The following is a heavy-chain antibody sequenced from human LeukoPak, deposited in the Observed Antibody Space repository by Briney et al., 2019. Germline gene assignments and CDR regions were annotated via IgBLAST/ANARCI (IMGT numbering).Heavy chain of an antibody. CDR3: ARGVGAGDI. D-gene: IGHD1-26*01. J-gene: IGHJ3*02. V-gene: IGHV3-23*01. CDR1: GFTFSSYG. Sequence: GGSLRLSCGVSGFTFSSYGMSWVRQAPGRGLEWVSGISGTGFSTFYADSVEGRFTISRHNSKNTLYLQMNSLRAEDTAVYYCARGVGAGDIWGQGTMVTVSS. CDR2: ISGTGFST.